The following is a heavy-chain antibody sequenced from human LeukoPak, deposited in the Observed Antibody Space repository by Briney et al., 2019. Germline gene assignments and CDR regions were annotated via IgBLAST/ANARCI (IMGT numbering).Heavy chain of an antibody. V-gene: IGHV1-2*02. D-gene: IGHD3-22*01. CDR2: INPNSGGT. Sequence: ASVKVSCKASGYTFTGNYMHWVRQAPGQGLEWMGWINPNSGGTNSAQKFQGRVTMTRDTSISTAYMELSRLRSDDTAVYYCARASIAAYYFDSSGPRIDYWGQGTLVTVSS. CDR3: ARASIAAYYFDSSGPRIDY. CDR1: GYTFTGNY. J-gene: IGHJ4*02.